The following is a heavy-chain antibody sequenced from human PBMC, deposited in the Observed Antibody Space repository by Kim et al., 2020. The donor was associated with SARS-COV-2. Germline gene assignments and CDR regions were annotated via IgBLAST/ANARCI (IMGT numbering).Heavy chain of an antibody. V-gene: IGHV3-23*01. D-gene: IGHD1-1*01. Sequence: GGFLRLSCAASGFSFSAYAMTWVRQAPARGLEWVATITDNGGNTYYADSVRGRFTISRDNPQNTLYLQMNNLGAHDTAIYYCVKAPTGIRFHFDSWGQGTLVTVSS. J-gene: IGHJ4*02. CDR1: GFSFSAYA. CDR2: ITDNGGNT. CDR3: VKAPTGIRFHFDS.